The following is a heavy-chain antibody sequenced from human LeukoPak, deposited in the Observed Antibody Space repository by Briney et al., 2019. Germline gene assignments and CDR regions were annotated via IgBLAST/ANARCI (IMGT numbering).Heavy chain of an antibody. CDR2: SYYSGST. D-gene: IGHD5-12*01. CDR1: GGSISSYY. J-gene: IGHJ6*02. Sequence: SETLSLTCTVSGGSISSYYWSWIRQPPGKGLEWIAYSYYSGSTNYNPSLKSRVTISVDTSKNQFSLKLSSVTAADTAVYYCARGGSGYDSFYYYGMDVWGQGITVTVSS. CDR3: ARGGSGYDSFYYYGMDV. V-gene: IGHV4-59*01.